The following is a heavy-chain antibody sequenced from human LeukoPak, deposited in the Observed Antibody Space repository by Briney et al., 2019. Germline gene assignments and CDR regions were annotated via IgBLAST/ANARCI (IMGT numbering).Heavy chain of an antibody. J-gene: IGHJ6*03. Sequence: PGGSLRLSCAASGFTFSDYYMSWIRQAPGKGLEWVSYISSSGSTIYYADSVKGRFTISRDNAKNSLYLQMNSLRAEDTAVYYCARERLGYCSSTSCPDPYYYYYMDVWGKGTTVTVSS. CDR2: ISSSGSTI. CDR3: ARERLGYCSSTSCPDPYYYYYMDV. D-gene: IGHD2-2*01. V-gene: IGHV3-11*04. CDR1: GFTFSDYY.